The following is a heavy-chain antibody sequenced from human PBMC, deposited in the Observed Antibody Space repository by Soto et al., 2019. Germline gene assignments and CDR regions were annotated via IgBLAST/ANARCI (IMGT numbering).Heavy chain of an antibody. CDR3: AKNWDTTSSSSSH. V-gene: IGHV3-23*01. CDR1: GFTFSTYA. CDR2: ISGTGGST. D-gene: IGHD6-6*01. Sequence: EVHLLESGGGLVQPGGSLRLSCAASGFTFSTYAMSWVRQAPGKGLEWVAAISGTGGSTYYADSVKGRFTISRDNSKNTLYLQMNSLRAEDTAVYYCAKNWDTTSSSSSHWGQGTLVTVSS. J-gene: IGHJ4*02.